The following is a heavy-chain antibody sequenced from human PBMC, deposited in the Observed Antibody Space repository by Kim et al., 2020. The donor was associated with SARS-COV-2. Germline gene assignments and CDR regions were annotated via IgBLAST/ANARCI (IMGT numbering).Heavy chain of an antibody. CDR2: GSGK. CDR3: ARDFDL. J-gene: IGHJ2*01. V-gene: IGHV3-7*01. Sequence: GSGKNYVDSVKGRLTLSGDNAKNSLYLQMNNLRAEDTALYYCARDFDLWGRGTLGTVSS.